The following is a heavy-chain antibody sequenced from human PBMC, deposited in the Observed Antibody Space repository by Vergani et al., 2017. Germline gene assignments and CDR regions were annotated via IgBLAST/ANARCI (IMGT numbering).Heavy chain of an antibody. Sequence: QVQLQESGPGLVKPSETLSLTCTVSGGSISSYYWSWLRQPRGKGLEWIGYIYYSGSTNYNPSLKSRVTISVDTSKNQFSLKRSSVTAADTAVYYCAREAGRNYYGSENWFDPWGRGTLVTVSS. CDR2: IYYSGST. CDR3: AREAGRNYYGSENWFDP. CDR1: GGSISSYY. J-gene: IGHJ5*02. D-gene: IGHD3-10*01. V-gene: IGHV4-59*01.